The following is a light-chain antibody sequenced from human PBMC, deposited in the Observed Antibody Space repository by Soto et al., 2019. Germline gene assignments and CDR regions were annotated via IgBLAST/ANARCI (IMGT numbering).Light chain of an antibody. CDR3: HQYNNWPPIT. V-gene: IGKV3-15*01. Sequence: EMVLTQSPATLSFSPCERSTLSCRASQSVSSYLAWYQHKPVQAPRLLIYDASTRATGIPARFSGSGSGTEFTLTISSLQSEDFAVYYCHQYNNWPPITFGQGTRLEIK. CDR1: QSVSSY. J-gene: IGKJ5*01. CDR2: DAS.